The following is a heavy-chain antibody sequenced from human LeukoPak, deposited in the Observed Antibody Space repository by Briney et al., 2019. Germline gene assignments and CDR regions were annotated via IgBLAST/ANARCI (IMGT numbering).Heavy chain of an antibody. Sequence: GGSLRLSCTVSGFTLSSYEMSWIRQAPGKGLEWVSSIDYSGGSTYYADSVKGRFTISRDNSKNTLYLQMNSLRAEDTAVYYCANLLGDSSGYYAPFDYWGQGTLVTVSS. D-gene: IGHD3-22*01. CDR3: ANLLGDSSGYYAPFDY. CDR2: IDYSGGST. V-gene: IGHV3-23*01. J-gene: IGHJ4*02. CDR1: GFTLSSYE.